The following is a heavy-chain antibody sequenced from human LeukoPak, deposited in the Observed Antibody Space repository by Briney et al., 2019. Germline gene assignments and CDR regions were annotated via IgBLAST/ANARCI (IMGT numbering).Heavy chain of an antibody. J-gene: IGHJ4*02. CDR2: ISGSGGST. CDR1: GFTFSSYA. V-gene: IGHV3-23*01. Sequence: GGSLRLSCAASGFTFSSYAMSWVRRAPRKGLEWLSGISGSGGSTYYADSAKGRFTISRDNSKNTLYLQMNSLRAEDTAVYCCATSDTAMVPYYFDYWGQGTLVTVSS. CDR3: ATSDTAMVPYYFDY. D-gene: IGHD5-18*01.